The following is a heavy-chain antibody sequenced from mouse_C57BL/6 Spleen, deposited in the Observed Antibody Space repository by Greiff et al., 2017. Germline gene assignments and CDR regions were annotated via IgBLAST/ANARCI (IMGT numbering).Heavy chain of an antibody. CDR1: GFTFSGYG. CDR2: ISRGSSTN. V-gene: IGHV5-17*01. D-gene: IGHD1-1*01. J-gene: IGHJ4*01. Sequence: EVKVVESGGGLVKPGGSLKLSCAASGFTFSGYGMHWVRQAPGKGLEWVAYISRGSSTNYYADTLKGRVTISRDNAKNTLFLQMTSLRSEDTAMYYYARGYGSRYYYAMDYWGQGTSVTVSS. CDR3: ARGYGSRYYYAMDY.